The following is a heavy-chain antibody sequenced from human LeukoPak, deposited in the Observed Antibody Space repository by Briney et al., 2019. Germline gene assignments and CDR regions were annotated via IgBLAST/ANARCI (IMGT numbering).Heavy chain of an antibody. Sequence: SETLSLTCTVSGGSISSYYWNWIRQPPGKGLEWIGYIYYSGSTNYKPSLKSRVTISVDTSKNQVSLNLSSVTAADTAVYYCARYSSSWCPAFDYWGQGTLVTVSS. D-gene: IGHD6-13*01. J-gene: IGHJ4*02. CDR2: IYYSGST. V-gene: IGHV4-59*08. CDR3: ARYSSSWCPAFDY. CDR1: GGSISSYY.